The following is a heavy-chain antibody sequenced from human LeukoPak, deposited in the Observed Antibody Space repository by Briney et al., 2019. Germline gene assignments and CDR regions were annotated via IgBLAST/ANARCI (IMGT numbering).Heavy chain of an antibody. CDR3: ARDFSGASRIDY. CDR2: VSNDGYNK. J-gene: IGHJ4*02. Sequence: PGRSLRLSCAASGFTFSRYAMHWVRQPPGKGLEWVAVVSNDGYNKYYADSVKGRFTISRDTSDITLNLQMSSLRAEDTALYYCARDFSGASRIDYWGQGTLITVSS. D-gene: IGHD4/OR15-4a*01. CDR1: GFTFSRYA. V-gene: IGHV3-30*04.